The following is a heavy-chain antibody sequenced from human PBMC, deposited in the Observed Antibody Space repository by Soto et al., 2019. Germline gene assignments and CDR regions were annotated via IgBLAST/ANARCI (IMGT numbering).Heavy chain of an antibody. J-gene: IGHJ4*02. CDR1: GFTFSSYA. D-gene: IGHD6-19*01. Sequence: SLRLSCAASGFTFSSYAMSWVRQAPGKGLEWVSAISGSGGSTYYADSVKGRFTISRDNSKNTLYLQMNSLRAEDTAVYYCAKDKADSSGWYRRYYFDYWGQGTLVTVSS. CDR2: ISGSGGST. CDR3: AKDKADSSGWYRRYYFDY. V-gene: IGHV3-23*01.